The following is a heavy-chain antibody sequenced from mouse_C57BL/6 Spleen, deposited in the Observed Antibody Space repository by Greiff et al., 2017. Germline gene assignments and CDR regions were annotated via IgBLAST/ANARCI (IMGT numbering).Heavy chain of an antibody. CDR1: GFNIKDDY. J-gene: IGHJ3*01. CDR2: IDPENGAT. Sequence: VQLQQSGAELVRPGASVKLSCTASGFNIKDDYMHWVKQRPEQGLEWIGWIDPENGATEYASKFQGKATITADTSSHTAYLQLSSLPSEDTAVYYCTTVYDYDVGFAGWGQGTLVTVAA. CDR3: TTVYDYDVGFAG. V-gene: IGHV14-4*01. D-gene: IGHD2-4*01.